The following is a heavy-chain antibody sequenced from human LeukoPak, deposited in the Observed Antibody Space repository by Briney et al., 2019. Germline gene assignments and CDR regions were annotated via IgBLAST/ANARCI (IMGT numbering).Heavy chain of an antibody. D-gene: IGHD3-10*01. CDR3: ARHPHYYGSGERYYYYMDV. J-gene: IGHJ6*03. CDR2: IYPGDFDT. CDR1: GYSFTSYW. Sequence: GESLKISCKGSGYSFTSYWIGWVRQMAGKGLEWMGIIYPGDFDTRYSPSFQGLVTISADKSISTAYLQWSSLKASDTAMYYCARHPHYYGSGERYYYYMDVWGKGTTVTISS. V-gene: IGHV5-51*01.